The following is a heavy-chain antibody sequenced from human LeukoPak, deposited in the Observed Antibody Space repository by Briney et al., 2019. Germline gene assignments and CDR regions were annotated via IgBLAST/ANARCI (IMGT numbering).Heavy chain of an antibody. CDR2: ISGSGGST. Sequence: GGSLRLSCAASGFTFSNYAMNWVRQAPGKGLEWVSAISGSGGSTYYADSVKGRFTISRDNSKNTLYLQMNSLRAEDTAVYYCAKGGPVLEDAFDIWGQGTMVTVSS. V-gene: IGHV3-23*01. J-gene: IGHJ3*02. D-gene: IGHD2-8*01. CDR3: AKGGPVLEDAFDI. CDR1: GFTFSNYA.